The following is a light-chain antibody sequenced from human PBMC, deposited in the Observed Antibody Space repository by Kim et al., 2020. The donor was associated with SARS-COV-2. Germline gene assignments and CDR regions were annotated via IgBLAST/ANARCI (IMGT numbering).Light chain of an antibody. Sequence: EIVLTQSPATLSLSPGERATLSCRASQSVSSYLAWYQQKTGQAPRLLIYDASNRATGIPARFSGSGSGTDFTLTISSLEPEDFAVYYCQQRSNWPPRVTFGGGTKVDIK. CDR3: QQRSNWPPRVT. J-gene: IGKJ4*01. CDR1: QSVSSY. CDR2: DAS. V-gene: IGKV3-11*01.